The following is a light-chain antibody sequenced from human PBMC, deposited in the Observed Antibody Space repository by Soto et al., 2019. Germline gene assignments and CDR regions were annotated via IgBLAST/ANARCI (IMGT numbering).Light chain of an antibody. CDR1: QSVTSSF. J-gene: IGKJ1*01. CDR2: GAS. V-gene: IGKV3-20*01. CDR3: QQYGSSPKT. Sequence: EIVLTQYPGTLSLSPGERATLSCRASQSVTSSFLAWYQQKPGQAPRLLIYGASSRAADIPDRFRGSGSGTDFTLTISRLEPEDFAVYYCQQYGSSPKTFGQGTKVEIK.